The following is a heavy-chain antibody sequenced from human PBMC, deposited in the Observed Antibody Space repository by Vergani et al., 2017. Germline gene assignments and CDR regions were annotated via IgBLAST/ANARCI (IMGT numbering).Heavy chain of an antibody. V-gene: IGHV1-46*01. J-gene: IGHJ4*02. D-gene: IGHD2-15*01. Sequence: QVQLVQSGAEVKKPGASVKVSCKASGYTFTSYYMHWVRQAPGQGLEWMGIINPSGGSTSYAQKFQGRVTMTRDTSTSTVYMELSSLRSEDTAVYYCATEDAAYCRGASCYDFFEYWGQGTLVTVAS. CDR1: GYTFTSYY. CDR2: INPSGGST. CDR3: ATEDAAYCRGASCYDFFEY.